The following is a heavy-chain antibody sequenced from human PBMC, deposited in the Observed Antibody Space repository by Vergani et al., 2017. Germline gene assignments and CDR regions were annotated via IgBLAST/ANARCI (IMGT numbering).Heavy chain of an antibody. CDR1: GGSFTSYH. CDR3: ARVNTETNGHLYYYYYMDV. Sequence: QVQLQQWGGGLLKPSETLSLTCVVNGGSFTSYHWTWIRQSPGEGLEWVGDIDHTGRPDYNPSLMGRLTMSVDKSRNRFSLTLNSVTATDTAIYFCARVNTETNGHLYYYYYMDVWGEGTAVAVS. V-gene: IGHV4-34*01. D-gene: IGHD4-11*01. CDR2: IDHTGRP. J-gene: IGHJ6*03.